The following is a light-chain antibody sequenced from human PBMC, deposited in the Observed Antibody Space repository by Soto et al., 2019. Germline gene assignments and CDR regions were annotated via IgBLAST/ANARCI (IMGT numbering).Light chain of an antibody. CDR1: QSVSSN. J-gene: IGKJ1*01. CDR2: GAS. Sequence: EIVMTQSPATLSVSPDERGTLSCRASQSVSSNLAWYQQKPGQAPRLLIYGASTRATGIPARFSGSGSGTEFTLTISSLQSEDFAVYYCQQYNNWPWTSGQGTKVDI. V-gene: IGKV3-15*01. CDR3: QQYNNWPWT.